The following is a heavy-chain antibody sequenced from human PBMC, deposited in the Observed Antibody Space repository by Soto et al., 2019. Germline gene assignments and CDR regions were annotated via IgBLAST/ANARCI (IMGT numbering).Heavy chain of an antibody. D-gene: IGHD3-9*01. CDR3: AKVSFDWLREYYFDY. V-gene: IGHV3-15*07. CDR2: IKSKTDGGTT. CDR1: GFTFSNAW. J-gene: IGHJ4*02. Sequence: GGSLRLSCAASGFTFSNAWISWVRQAPGKGLEWVGRIKSKTDGGTTDFAAPVKGRFAISRDDSKNMLYLQMNSLKAEDTAVYYCAKVSFDWLREYYFDYWGQGTLVTVSS.